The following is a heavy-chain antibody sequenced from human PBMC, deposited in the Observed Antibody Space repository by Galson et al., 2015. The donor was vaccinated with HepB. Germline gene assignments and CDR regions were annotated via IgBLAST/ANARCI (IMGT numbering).Heavy chain of an antibody. J-gene: IGHJ6*02. Sequence: SLRLSCAASGFTFGSYAMHWVRQAPGKGLEWVAVISYDGSNKYYADSVKGRFTISRDNSKNTLYLQMNSLRAEDTAVYYCARGGIVVVIKGDFRGGMDVWGQGTTVTVSS. D-gene: IGHD3-22*01. CDR1: GFTFGSYA. CDR3: ARGGIVVVIKGDFRGGMDV. V-gene: IGHV3-30*04. CDR2: ISYDGSNK.